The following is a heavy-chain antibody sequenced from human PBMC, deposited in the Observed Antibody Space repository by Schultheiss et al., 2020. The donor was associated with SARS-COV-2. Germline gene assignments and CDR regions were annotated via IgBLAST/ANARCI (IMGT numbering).Heavy chain of an antibody. CDR1: GFTFSSYN. J-gene: IGHJ4*02. CDR2: ISGSGGST. V-gene: IGHV3-23*01. CDR3: AKGRYSGYDCNDY. D-gene: IGHD5-12*01. Sequence: GGSLRLSCAASGFTFSSYNMNWVRQAPGKGLEWVSAISGSGGSTYYADSVKGRFTISRDNSKNTLYLQMNSLRAEDTAVYYCAKGRYSGYDCNDYWGQGTLVTVSS.